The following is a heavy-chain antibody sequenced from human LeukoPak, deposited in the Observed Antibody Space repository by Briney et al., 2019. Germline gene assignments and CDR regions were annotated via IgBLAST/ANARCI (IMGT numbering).Heavy chain of an antibody. CDR3: ARSSLAVYFDY. CDR1: GGSFTIYS. D-gene: IGHD6-19*01. Sequence: TSETLSLTCAVYGGSFTIYSWTWIRQPAGKRLEWLGHVFTRGTTNYNASLEGRLTISLDTARNQFSLYLSSVTAADTAMYFCARSSLAVYFDYWGQGTLVTVSS. V-gene: IGHV4-59*10. CDR2: VFTRGTT. J-gene: IGHJ4*02.